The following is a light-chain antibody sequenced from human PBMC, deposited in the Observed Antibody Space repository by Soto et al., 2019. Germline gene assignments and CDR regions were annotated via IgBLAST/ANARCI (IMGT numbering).Light chain of an antibody. CDR1: SSDVGGYNY. Sequence: QSVLPQPAYVSGSPGQSITISCPGTSSDVGGYNYVSWYQQHPGKAPKLMIYDVSNRPSGVSNRFSGSKSGNTASLTISGLQAEDEADYYCSSYTSSSTYVFGTGTKVTVL. V-gene: IGLV2-14*01. CDR2: DVS. CDR3: SSYTSSSTYV. J-gene: IGLJ1*01.